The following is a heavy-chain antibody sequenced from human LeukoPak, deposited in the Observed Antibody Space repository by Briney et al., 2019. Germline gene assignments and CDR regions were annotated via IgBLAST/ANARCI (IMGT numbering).Heavy chain of an antibody. J-gene: IGHJ4*02. CDR1: GYTFTSYG. CDR2: ISAYDGNT. D-gene: IGHD1-26*01. Sequence: ASVKVSCKASGYTFTSYGISRVRQAPGQGLEWMGWISAYDGNTNYAQKLQGRVTMTADTSTGTAYMELRSLRSDDTAVYYCAREYIVGATIYYFDYWGQGTLVTVSS. V-gene: IGHV1-18*01. CDR3: AREYIVGATIYYFDY.